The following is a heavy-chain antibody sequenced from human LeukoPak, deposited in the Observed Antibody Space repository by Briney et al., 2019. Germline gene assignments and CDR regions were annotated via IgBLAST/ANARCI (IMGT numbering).Heavy chain of an antibody. Sequence: SETLSLTCTVSGYSISSGYYWGWIRQPPGKGLEWIGSIYHSGSTYYNPSLKRRVTISVDTSKNQLSLKLSSVTAADTAVYYCARGSLGCSGGSCYSGAFDIWGQGTMVTVSS. CDR3: ARGSLGCSGGSCYSGAFDI. V-gene: IGHV4-38-2*02. J-gene: IGHJ3*02. CDR1: GYSISSGYY. CDR2: IYHSGST. D-gene: IGHD2-15*01.